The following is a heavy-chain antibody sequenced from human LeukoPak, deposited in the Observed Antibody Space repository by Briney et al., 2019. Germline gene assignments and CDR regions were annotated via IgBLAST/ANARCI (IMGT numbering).Heavy chain of an antibody. CDR2: IYPGDSDT. CDR3: ARAPDGDYGDYVAPYFDY. Sequence: GESLKISCKGSGYSFTNYWIGWVRQMPGKGLEWMGIIYPGDSDTRYSPSFQGQVTISADKSISTAYLQWSSLKASDTAMYYCARAPDGDYGDYVAPYFDYWGQGTLVTVSS. D-gene: IGHD4-17*01. J-gene: IGHJ4*02. CDR1: GYSFTNYW. V-gene: IGHV5-51*01.